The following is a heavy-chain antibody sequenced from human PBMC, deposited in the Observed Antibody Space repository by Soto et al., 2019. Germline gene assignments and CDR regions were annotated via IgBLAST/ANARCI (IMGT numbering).Heavy chain of an antibody. D-gene: IGHD3-10*01. J-gene: IGHJ4*02. CDR2: FDPEDGET. CDR1: GYTLSDLS. V-gene: IGHV1-24*01. Sequence: ASVKVSCKVSGYTLSDLSIHWVRQAPGKGLEWMGTFDPEDGETIYAQKFQGRVTMTEDTSTDTAYMQLSSLRSDDTAVYYCATSYPLIRGALNRYWGQGTLVTVSS. CDR3: ATSYPLIRGALNRY.